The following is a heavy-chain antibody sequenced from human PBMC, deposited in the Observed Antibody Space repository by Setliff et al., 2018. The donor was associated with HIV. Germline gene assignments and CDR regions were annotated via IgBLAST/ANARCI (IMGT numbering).Heavy chain of an antibody. J-gene: IGHJ3*02. CDR1: GFTFSSYA. Sequence: GGSLRLSCAASGFTFSSYAMSWVRQAPGKGLEWVANIHQTGSETYYVDSVKGRFTISRDNAKNSLYLQMNSLRAEDTAVYYCAKWNVAFDIWGHGTMVTVSS. V-gene: IGHV3-7*01. D-gene: IGHD1-1*01. CDR3: AKWNVAFDI. CDR2: IHQTGSET.